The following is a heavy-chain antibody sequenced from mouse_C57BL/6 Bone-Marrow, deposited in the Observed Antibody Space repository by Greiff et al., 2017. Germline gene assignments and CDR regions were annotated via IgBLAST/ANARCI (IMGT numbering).Heavy chain of an antibody. CDR3: ARSEGDASQATYYFDY. Sequence: QVQLQQSGTELVKPGASVKLSCKASGYTFTSYWMHWVKQRPGQGLEWIGNINPSNGGTNYNEKFKSKATLTVDKSSSTAYMQLSSLTSEDSAVYYCARSEGDASQATYYFDYWGQGTTLTVSS. V-gene: IGHV1-53*01. CDR2: INPSNGGT. D-gene: IGHD3-2*02. CDR1: GYTFTSYW. J-gene: IGHJ2*01.